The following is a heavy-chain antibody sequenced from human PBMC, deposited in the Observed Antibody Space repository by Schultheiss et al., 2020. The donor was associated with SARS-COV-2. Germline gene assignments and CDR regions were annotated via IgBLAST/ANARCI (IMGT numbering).Heavy chain of an antibody. Sequence: SETLSLTCTVSGGSISSYYWNWIRQPPGKGLEWIGEINHSGSTNYNPSLKSRVTISVDTSKNQFSLKLSSVTAADTAVYYCARHGRELLPWAAFDIWGQGTMVTVSS. CDR3: ARHGRELLPWAAFDI. CDR2: INHSGST. J-gene: IGHJ3*02. CDR1: GGSISSYY. D-gene: IGHD1-26*01. V-gene: IGHV4-34*01.